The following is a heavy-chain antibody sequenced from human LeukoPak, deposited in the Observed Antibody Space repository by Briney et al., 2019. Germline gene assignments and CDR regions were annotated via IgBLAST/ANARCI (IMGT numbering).Heavy chain of an antibody. V-gene: IGHV3-21*01. CDR2: ITTSSSYT. Sequence: KAGGSLRLSCAASGFTFSSYWMSWVRQAPGKGLEWISSITTSSSYTFYADSVKGRFTISRDNARNSLYLQMNSLTAEDTAVYYCARDPYSGAYGDTYYYFMDVWGKGTTVTISS. CDR1: GFTFSSYW. CDR3: ARDPYSGAYGDTYYYFMDV. J-gene: IGHJ6*03. D-gene: IGHD1-26*01.